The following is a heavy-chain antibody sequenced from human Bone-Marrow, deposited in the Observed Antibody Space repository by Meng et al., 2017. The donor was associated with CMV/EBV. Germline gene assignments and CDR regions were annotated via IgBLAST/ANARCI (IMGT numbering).Heavy chain of an antibody. CDR1: GDSVSTNGGA. V-gene: IGHV6-1*01. D-gene: IGHD3-3*01. CDR2: TFYWSKWSN. Sequence: SQTLSLTCAVSGDSVSTNGGAWNWIRHSPSRGLEWLGRTFYWSKWSNDYAISVKGRISINPDTSKNQFSLQLNSVTPEDTAVYYCAREPDYDFWSGYGFDYWGQGTLVTVSS. J-gene: IGHJ4*02. CDR3: AREPDYDFWSGYGFDY.